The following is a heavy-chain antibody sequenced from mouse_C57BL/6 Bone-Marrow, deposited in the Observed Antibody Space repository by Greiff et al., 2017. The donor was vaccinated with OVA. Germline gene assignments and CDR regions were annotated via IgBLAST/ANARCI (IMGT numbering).Heavy chain of an antibody. J-gene: IGHJ2*01. CDR2: ISSGGSYT. CDR1: GFTFSSYG. Sequence: EVKLQESGGDLVKPGGSLKLSCAASGFTFSSYGMSWVRQTPDKRLEWVATISSGGSYTYYPDSVKGRFTISRDNAKNTLYLQMSSLKSEDTAMYYCARQLRYFDYWGQGTTLTVSS. D-gene: IGHD3-2*02. CDR3: ARQLRYFDY. V-gene: IGHV5-6*01.